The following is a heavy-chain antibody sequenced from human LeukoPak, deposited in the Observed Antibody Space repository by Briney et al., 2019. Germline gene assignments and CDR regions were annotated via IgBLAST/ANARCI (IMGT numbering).Heavy chain of an antibody. J-gene: IGHJ4*02. CDR2: ISITGGST. Sequence: PGGSLRLSCVASGFTFSSYAMSWVRQAPGKGLDSVSGISITGGSTYYTDSVKGRFTISRDNSKNTLYLQMNSLRVEDTAVYYCATLSVAAGDWDDDFWGQGTLLTVAS. CDR1: GFTFSSYA. V-gene: IGHV3-23*01. CDR3: ATLSVAAGDWDDDF. D-gene: IGHD6-13*01.